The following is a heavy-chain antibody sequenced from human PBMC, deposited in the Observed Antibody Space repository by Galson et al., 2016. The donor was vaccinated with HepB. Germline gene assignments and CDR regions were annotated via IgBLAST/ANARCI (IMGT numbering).Heavy chain of an antibody. CDR2: IYPDDSDT. CDR3: ARGGGLGRYFDY. J-gene: IGHJ4*02. V-gene: IGHV5-51*01. CDR1: GFTFSSYA. Sequence: SLRLSCAASGFTFSSYALNWVRQAPGKGLEWMGIIYPDDSDTRYSPSFHGQVTISADKSINTAYLQWNSLKASDTAIFYCARGGGLGRYFDYWGRGTLVTVSS. D-gene: IGHD1-14*01.